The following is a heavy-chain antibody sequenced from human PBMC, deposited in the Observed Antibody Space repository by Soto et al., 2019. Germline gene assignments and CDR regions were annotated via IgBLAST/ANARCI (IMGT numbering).Heavy chain of an antibody. Sequence: QVRLQESGPXLVKPXQTLSLSCTVSGGSISSGTYYWSWIRQHPGKGLEWIGHIYYSGSTYYNPSLNSRVTISEDTSKHQFSLKLSSVTAADTAVYYCARSGSGNYAGNLDHWXQGTLVTVPS. CDR1: GGSISSGTYY. J-gene: IGHJ4*02. CDR2: IYYSGST. D-gene: IGHD1-26*01. CDR3: ARSGSGNYAGNLDH. V-gene: IGHV4-31*03.